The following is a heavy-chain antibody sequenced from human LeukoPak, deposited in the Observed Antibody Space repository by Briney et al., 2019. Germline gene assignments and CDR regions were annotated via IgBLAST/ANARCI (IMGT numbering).Heavy chain of an antibody. V-gene: IGHV3-30*02. CDR3: AKSNYDSDYYYYMDV. Sequence: GGSLRLSCAASGFTFSSYGMHWVRQAPGKGLEWVAFIRYDGDNKYYADSVKGRFTISRDNSKNTLYLQMNSLRAEDTAVYYCAKSNYDSDYYYYMDVWGKGTTVTISS. CDR2: IRYDGDNK. D-gene: IGHD4-11*01. CDR1: GFTFSSYG. J-gene: IGHJ6*03.